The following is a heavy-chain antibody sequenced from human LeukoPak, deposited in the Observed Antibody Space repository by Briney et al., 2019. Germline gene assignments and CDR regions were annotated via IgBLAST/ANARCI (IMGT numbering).Heavy chain of an antibody. J-gene: IGHJ4*02. CDR2: ISYDGSNK. CDR3: EKDRPWFY. V-gene: IGHV3-30*18. CDR1: GFTFSSYG. D-gene: IGHD3-10*01. Sequence: PEGSLRLSCAASGFTFSSYGMHWVRQAPGKGLEWVAVISYDGSNKYYADSVKGRFTISRDNSKNTLYLQMNSLRAEDTAVYYCEKDRPWFYWGQGTLVTVSS.